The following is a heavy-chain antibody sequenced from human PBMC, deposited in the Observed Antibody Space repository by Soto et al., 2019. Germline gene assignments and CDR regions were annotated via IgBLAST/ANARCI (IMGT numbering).Heavy chain of an antibody. CDR2: IIPILGIA. V-gene: IGHV1-69*02. CDR3: ARAYSGYAAGYFDY. D-gene: IGHD5-12*01. J-gene: IGHJ4*02. CDR1: GGTFSSYT. Sequence: GASVKVSCKASGGTFSSYTISWVRQAPGQGLEWMGRIIPILGIANYAQKFQGRVTITADKSTSTAYMELSSLRSEDTAVYYCARAYSGYAAGYFDYWGQGTLVTVSS.